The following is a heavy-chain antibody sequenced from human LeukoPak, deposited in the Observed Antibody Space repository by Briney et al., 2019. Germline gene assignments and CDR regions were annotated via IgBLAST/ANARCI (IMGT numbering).Heavy chain of an antibody. CDR2: IYHSGST. CDR1: GGSISSGGYY. J-gene: IGHJ4*02. CDR3: ARTYVWGSYRFEY. V-gene: IGHV4-30-2*01. Sequence: PSQTLSLTCTVSGGSISSGGYYWSWIRQPPGKGLEWIGYIYHSGSTYYNPSLKSRVTISVDRSKNQFSLKLSSVTAADTAVYYCARTYVWGSYRFEYWGQGTLVTVSS. D-gene: IGHD3-16*02.